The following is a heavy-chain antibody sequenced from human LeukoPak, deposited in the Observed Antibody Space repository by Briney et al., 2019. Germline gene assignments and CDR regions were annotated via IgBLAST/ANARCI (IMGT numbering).Heavy chain of an antibody. CDR3: ARGQTLYY. CDR2: INLHSFST. Sequence: RASVKVSCKASVYTFNNFVVTCVRDAPGQGLEWGGWINLHSFSTRYAEKVQGRGTMTTETSTTTVYMQSRRVTSEDTGVYFGARGQTLYYWGQGTPVSVSS. V-gene: IGHV1-18*01. D-gene: IGHD4-23*01. J-gene: IGHJ4*02. CDR1: VYTFNNFV.